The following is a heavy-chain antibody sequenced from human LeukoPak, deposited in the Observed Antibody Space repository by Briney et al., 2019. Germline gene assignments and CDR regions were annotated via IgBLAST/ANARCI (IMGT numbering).Heavy chain of an antibody. J-gene: IGHJ3*02. Sequence: GGSLRLSCAASGFTFSSYEMNWVRQAPGKGLEWVSYISSSGSTIYYADSVKGRFTLSRDNAKNSLYLPMNSLRAEDTAVYYCARGPPYYYDSSGYYFGAFDIWGQGTMVTVSS. CDR3: ARGPPYYYDSSGYYFGAFDI. CDR1: GFTFSSYE. V-gene: IGHV3-48*03. CDR2: ISSSGSTI. D-gene: IGHD3-22*01.